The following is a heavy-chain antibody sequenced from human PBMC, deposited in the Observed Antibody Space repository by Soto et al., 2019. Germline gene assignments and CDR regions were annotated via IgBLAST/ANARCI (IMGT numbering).Heavy chain of an antibody. V-gene: IGHV3-30*18. CDR3: AKVLPDDFWSGSTLVGMDV. Sequence: PGGSLGLSCAASGFTFTSHAMHWVRQTPGKGLEWVAAISYDEIDKKYASSVKGRLTVSRDNVKNTLSLQMNSLRAADTAVYYCAKVLPDDFWSGSTLVGMDVWGQGPAVTVSS. CDR2: ISYDEIDK. J-gene: IGHJ6*02. D-gene: IGHD3-3*01. CDR1: GFTFTSHA.